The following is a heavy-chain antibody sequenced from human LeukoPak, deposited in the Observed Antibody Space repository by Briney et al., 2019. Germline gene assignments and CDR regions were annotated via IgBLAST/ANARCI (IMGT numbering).Heavy chain of an antibody. CDR1: GFTFSNYN. Sequence: GGSLRLSCAASGFTFSNYNMNWVRQAPGKGLEWISSISSSSIYIYYADSVKGRFTISRDNAKNSLYLQMNSLRAEDTALYYCAKDRRGSSSSYIFDYWGQGTLVTVSS. V-gene: IGHV3-21*04. J-gene: IGHJ4*02. CDR3: AKDRRGSSSSYIFDY. D-gene: IGHD6-13*01. CDR2: ISSSSIYI.